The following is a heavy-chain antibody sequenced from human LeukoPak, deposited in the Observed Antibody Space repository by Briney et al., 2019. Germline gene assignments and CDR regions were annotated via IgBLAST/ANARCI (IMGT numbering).Heavy chain of an antibody. J-gene: IGHJ4*02. D-gene: IGHD6-19*01. CDR3: ARGPRNSDWYSIDY. V-gene: IGHV4-4*07. CDR1: GGSISSYF. Sequence: PWETLSLTCTVSGGSISSYFWSWIRQPAGKGLEWIGRIYTSGSTDYNPSLKSRVTMSVDTSKNQFSLKLNSVTAADTAVYYCARGPRNSDWYSIDYWGQGTLATLSS. CDR2: IYTSGST.